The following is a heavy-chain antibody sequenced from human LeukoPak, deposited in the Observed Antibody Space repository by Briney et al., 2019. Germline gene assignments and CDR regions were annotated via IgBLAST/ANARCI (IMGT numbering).Heavy chain of an antibody. V-gene: IGHV3-30*18. CDR1: GFTFSSYC. CDR2: ISNDGSNK. Sequence: PGGSLRLSCAASGFTFSSYCMQWFRQPPDKGLEWVAAISNDGSNKYYADSVKGRFTISRDNSKNTLYLQMNSLRAEDTAVYYCAKVDIVATIRAGRLVDYWGQGTLVTVSS. D-gene: IGHD5-12*01. CDR3: AKVDIVATIRAGRLVDY. J-gene: IGHJ4*02.